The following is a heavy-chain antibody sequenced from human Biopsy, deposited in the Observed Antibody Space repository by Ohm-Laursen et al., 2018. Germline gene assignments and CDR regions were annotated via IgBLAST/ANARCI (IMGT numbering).Heavy chain of an antibody. J-gene: IGHJ4*02. V-gene: IGHV4-34*08. CDR2: INQAGTT. Sequence: SDTLSLTCAVFGKTFSDYQWSWIRQPPGKGLEWIGQINQAGTTNYNPSLKSRVSISADASKYEFSLRSTSVTAADTAVYLCGNEVHGRGYWGLGAQVTVSS. CDR3: GNEVHGRGY. D-gene: IGHD2-15*01. CDR1: GKTFSDYQ.